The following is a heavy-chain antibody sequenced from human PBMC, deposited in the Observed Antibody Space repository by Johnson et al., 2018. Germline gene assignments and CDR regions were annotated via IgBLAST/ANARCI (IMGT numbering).Heavy chain of an antibody. D-gene: IGHD3-22*01. Sequence: QVQLVQSGAEVRKPGSSVKLSCKASGGTFSSHTFTWVRQAPGQGLEWMGRIIPILDMANYAQKFQGRVTITADKSTATAYMELSSLRSDDTAVYYCARDDKSGYYPPGYYYYFDVWGKGTTVTFSS. CDR3: ARDDKSGYYPPGYYYYFDV. CDR2: IIPILDMA. J-gene: IGHJ6*03. V-gene: IGHV1-69*09. CDR1: GGTFSSHT.